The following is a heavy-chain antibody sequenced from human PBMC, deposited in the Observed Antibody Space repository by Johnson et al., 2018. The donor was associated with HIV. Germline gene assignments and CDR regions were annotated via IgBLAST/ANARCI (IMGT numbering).Heavy chain of an antibody. D-gene: IGHD6-6*01. V-gene: IGHV3-9*01. CDR2: IRWNSGSI. Sequence: VQLVESGGGLVQPGRSLRLSCAASGFTFDDYAMHWVRQAPGKGLEWVSGIRWNSGSIGYADSVKGRFTLSRDNAKNSLYLQMNSLRAEDTALYYCAKDKEYSSSSGLSAFDIWGQGTMVTVSS. CDR1: GFTFDDYA. J-gene: IGHJ3*02. CDR3: AKDKEYSSSSGLSAFDI.